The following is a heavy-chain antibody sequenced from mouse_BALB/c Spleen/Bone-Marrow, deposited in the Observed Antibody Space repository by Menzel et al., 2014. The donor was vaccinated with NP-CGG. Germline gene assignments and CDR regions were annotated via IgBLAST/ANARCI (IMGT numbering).Heavy chain of an antibody. CDR2: ISYSGST. CDR1: GYSITSDYA. Sequence: DVMLVEPGPGLVKPSQSLSLTCTVTGYSITSDYAWHWIRQFPGNKLEWMGYISYSGSTSYYPSLKSRISITRDTSKNQFFLQLNSVTTEDTATYYCARSADWYFEVWGAGTTVTVSS. V-gene: IGHV3-2*02. CDR3: ARSADWYFEV. J-gene: IGHJ1*01.